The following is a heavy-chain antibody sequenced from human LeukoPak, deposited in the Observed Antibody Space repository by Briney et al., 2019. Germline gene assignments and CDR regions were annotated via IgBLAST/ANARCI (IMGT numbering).Heavy chain of an antibody. J-gene: IGHJ6*03. V-gene: IGHV4-39*07. D-gene: IGHD3-10*01. CDR3: ARVFRGSGSYYNYYYYYMDV. CDR2: IYYTGST. Sequence: SETLSLTCTVSGDSFSSSSYYWGWIRQPPGKGLEWIGNIYYTGSTYYNPSLKSRVTISVDTSKNQFSLKLSSVTAADTAVYYCARVFRGSGSYYNYYYYYMDVWGKGTKVTIPS. CDR1: GDSFSSSSYY.